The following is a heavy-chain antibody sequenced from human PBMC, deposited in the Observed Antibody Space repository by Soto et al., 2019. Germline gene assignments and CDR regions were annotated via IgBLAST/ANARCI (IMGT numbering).Heavy chain of an antibody. Sequence: GGSLRLSCAASGFTFSSYWMHWVRQAPGKGLVWVSRINSDGSSTSYADSVKGRFTISRDNAKNTLYLQMNSLRAEDTAVYYCARGGIAVAGTPEYFQHWGQGTLVTVSS. V-gene: IGHV3-74*01. D-gene: IGHD6-19*01. CDR1: GFTFSSYW. CDR3: ARGGIAVAGTPEYFQH. CDR2: INSDGSST. J-gene: IGHJ1*01.